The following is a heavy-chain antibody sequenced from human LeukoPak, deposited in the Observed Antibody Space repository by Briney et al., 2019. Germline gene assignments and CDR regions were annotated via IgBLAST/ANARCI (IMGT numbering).Heavy chain of an antibody. D-gene: IGHD3-10*01. CDR3: ARYGSGSEYYYYMDV. CDR1: GFTFSSYA. J-gene: IGHJ6*03. CDR2: ISGSGGSK. Sequence: GGSLRLSCAASGFTFSSYAMSWVRQAPGKGLEWVSAISGSGGSKYYADSVKGRFTISRHNSKNTLYLQMNSLRVEDTAVYYFARYGSGSEYYYYMDVWGKGTTVTVSS. V-gene: IGHV3-23*01.